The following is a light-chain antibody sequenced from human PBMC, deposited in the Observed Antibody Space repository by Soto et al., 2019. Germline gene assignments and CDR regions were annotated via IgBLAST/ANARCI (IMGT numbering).Light chain of an antibody. CDR1: QSVSSSY. CDR3: QQYGSSLSIT. Sequence: EIVMTQSPATLSVSPGERATLSCRASQSVSSSYLAWYQQKPGQAPRLLIYGASTRATGIPDRFSGSGSGTDFTLTISRLEPEDFAVYYCQQYGSSLSITFGQGTKVDIK. J-gene: IGKJ1*01. V-gene: IGKV3-20*01. CDR2: GAS.